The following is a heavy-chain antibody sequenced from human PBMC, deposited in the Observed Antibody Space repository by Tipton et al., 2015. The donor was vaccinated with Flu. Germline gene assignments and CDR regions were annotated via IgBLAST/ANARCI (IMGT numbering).Heavy chain of an antibody. Sequence: QLVQSGAEVKKPGASVKVSCKASGYTFTGSDYYIHWVRRAPGQGLEWMGHINPKSGATNYAQKLQGRVTLTRDTSISTAYMEVRRLRSDDTAVYYCARGFQWYSYAFDIWGHGTMVTVSS. CDR3: ARGFQWYSYAFDI. CDR2: INPKSGAT. CDR1: GYTFTGSDYY. J-gene: IGHJ3*02. V-gene: IGHV1-2*06. D-gene: IGHD2-15*01.